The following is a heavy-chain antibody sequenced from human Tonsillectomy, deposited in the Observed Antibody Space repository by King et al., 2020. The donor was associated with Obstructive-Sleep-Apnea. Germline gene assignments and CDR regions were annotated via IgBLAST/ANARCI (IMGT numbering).Heavy chain of an antibody. V-gene: IGHV3-30*18. CDR1: GFTFSSYG. Sequence: VQLVESGGVVVQPGRSLRLSCAASGFTFSSYGMHWVRQAPGKGLEWVAVISYDGSNKYYADSVKGRFTISRDNSKNTLYLQMNSLRAEDTAVYYCAKDADYYGSGSYFLDYWGQGTLVTVSS. D-gene: IGHD3-10*01. CDR3: AKDADYYGSGSYFLDY. CDR2: ISYDGSNK. J-gene: IGHJ4*02.